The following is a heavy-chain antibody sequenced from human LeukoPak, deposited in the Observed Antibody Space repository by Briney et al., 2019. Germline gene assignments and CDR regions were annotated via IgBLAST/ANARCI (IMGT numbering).Heavy chain of an antibody. CDR3: ASPYSGYDYNFDH. V-gene: IGHV3-73*01. Sequence: PGGSLRLSCAASGFTFSGSAMHWVRQASGKGLEWVGRIRSKANSYATAYAASVKGRFTISRDDSKNTAYLQMNSLKTEDTAVYYCASPYSGYDYNFDHWGQGTLVTVSS. D-gene: IGHD5-12*01. CDR2: IRSKANSYAT. CDR1: GFTFSGSA. J-gene: IGHJ4*02.